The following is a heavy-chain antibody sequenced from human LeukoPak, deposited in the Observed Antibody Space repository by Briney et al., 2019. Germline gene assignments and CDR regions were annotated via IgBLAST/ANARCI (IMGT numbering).Heavy chain of an antibody. D-gene: IGHD4-4*01. CDR3: AKVVAGNDYRDYFDY. V-gene: IGHV3-23*01. CDR1: GFTFSSYA. J-gene: IGHJ4*02. CDR2: IRGSGDST. Sequence: GGSLRLSCVASGFTFSSYAMNWVRQAPGKGLEWVSGIRGSGDSTYYADSVKGRFTISRDNSKSTVYLQMNSLRAEETAVYYXAKVVAGNDYRDYFDYWGQGTLVTVSS.